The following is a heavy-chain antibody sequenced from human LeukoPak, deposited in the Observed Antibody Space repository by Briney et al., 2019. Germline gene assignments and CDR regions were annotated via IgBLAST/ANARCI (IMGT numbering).Heavy chain of an antibody. J-gene: IGHJ4*02. CDR2: IIPGIGKV. D-gene: IGHD3-22*01. V-gene: IGHV1-69*08. Sequence: SVTVSCKASGGTFIGYTITWVRQAPGQGLEWMGMIIPGIGKVNYAQKFQGRVTISAHKSANTVYMELSSLRSEDTAMYYCARERYYDSSGYHPSYYSDSWGQGTLVTVSS. CDR1: GGTFIGYT. CDR3: ARERYYDSSGYHPSYYSDS.